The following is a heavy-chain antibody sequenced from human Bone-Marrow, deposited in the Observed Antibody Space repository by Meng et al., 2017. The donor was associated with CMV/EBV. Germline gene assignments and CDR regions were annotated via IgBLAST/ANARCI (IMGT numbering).Heavy chain of an antibody. CDR2: ISYDGSNK. CDR1: GFTFSSYA. V-gene: IGHV3-30*04. Sequence: SCAASGFTFSSYAMHWVRQAPGKGLEWVAVISYDGSNKYYADSVKGRFTVSRDNSKRSVYLQMNSLRPEDTAVYYCATPRFHSDFTDAVNIWGQGTLVTVSS. D-gene: IGHD4-11*01. CDR3: ATPRFHSDFTDAVNI. J-gene: IGHJ3*02.